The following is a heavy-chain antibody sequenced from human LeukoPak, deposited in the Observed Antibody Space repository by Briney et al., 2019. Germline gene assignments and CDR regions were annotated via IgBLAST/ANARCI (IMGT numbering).Heavy chain of an antibody. V-gene: IGHV3-53*01. CDR3: ARLLPASRHYFDY. CDR2: IYGAGAT. D-gene: IGHD2-15*01. J-gene: IGHJ4*02. Sequence: PGGSLRLSCAAYGLTVSSEYLAWVRQAPGKGLEWISVIYGAGATYYADSVQGRFTISRDTYSNELYLQMNSLRVEDTAVYHCARLLPASRHYFDYWGEGTLVTV. CDR1: GLTVSSEY.